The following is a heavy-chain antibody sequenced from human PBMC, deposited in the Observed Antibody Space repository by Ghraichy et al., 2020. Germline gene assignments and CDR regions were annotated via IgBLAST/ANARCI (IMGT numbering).Heavy chain of an antibody. D-gene: IGHD3-22*01. CDR1: GYTFSSYP. Sequence: ASVKVSCKASGYTFSSYPVHWVRQAPGQSLEWMGWINAGTGKTKYSQKFQGRVTITRDTAASTAYMDLSSLTSEDTAAYYCARKHYFESSGYYGIDYWGQGTLVTVSS. J-gene: IGHJ4*02. CDR3: ARKHYFESSGYYGIDY. V-gene: IGHV1-3*01. CDR2: INAGTGKT.